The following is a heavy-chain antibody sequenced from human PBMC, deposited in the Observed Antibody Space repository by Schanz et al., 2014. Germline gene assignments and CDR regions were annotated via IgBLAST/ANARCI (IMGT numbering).Heavy chain of an antibody. CDR1: RFTFSDYW. CDR3: ARGTPFLCDY. D-gene: IGHD3-16*01. CDR2: MNQDGSVK. Sequence: EVQLVESGGGLVQPGGSLRLSCAASRFTFSDYWMSWVRQAPGKGLEWVANMNQDGSVKNYVDSVKGRFTISRDSARNSLYLQMSSLRAEDTAVYYCARGTPFLCDYWGQGTLVTVSS. V-gene: IGHV3-7*01. J-gene: IGHJ4*02.